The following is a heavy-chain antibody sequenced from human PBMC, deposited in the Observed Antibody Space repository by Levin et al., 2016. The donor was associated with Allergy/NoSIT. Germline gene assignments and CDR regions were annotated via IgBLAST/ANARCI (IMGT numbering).Heavy chain of an antibody. D-gene: IGHD1-1*01. Sequence: WVRQAPGQGLEWMGIINPSGGSTSYAQKFQGRVTMTRDTSTSTVYMELSSLRSEDTAVYYCARVAERTPYYFDYWGQGTLVTVSS. CDR2: INPSGGST. CDR3: ARVAERTPYYFDY. V-gene: IGHV1-46*01. J-gene: IGHJ4*02.